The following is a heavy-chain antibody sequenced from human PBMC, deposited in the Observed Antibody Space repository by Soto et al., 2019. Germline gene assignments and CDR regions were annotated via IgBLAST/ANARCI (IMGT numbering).Heavy chain of an antibody. CDR1: GGSISSYY. Sequence: SETLSLTCTVSGGSISSYYWSWIRQPPGKGLEWIGYIYYSGSTNYNPSLKSRVTISVDTSKNQFSLKLSSVTAADTAVYYCSRRYGRSLDYSGKGSMVTISS. D-gene: IGHD4-17*01. CDR2: IYYSGST. CDR3: SRRYGRSLDY. V-gene: IGHV4-59*08. J-gene: IGHJ4*02.